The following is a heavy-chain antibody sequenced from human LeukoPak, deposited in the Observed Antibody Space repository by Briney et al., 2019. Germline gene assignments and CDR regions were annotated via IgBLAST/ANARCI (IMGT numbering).Heavy chain of an antibody. CDR2: IYVTGT. V-gene: IGHV4-61*05. D-gene: IGHD3-16*02. CDR1: GGSISSDHFY. J-gene: IGHJ6*03. Sequence: SETLSLTCSVSGGSISSDHFYWGWIRQPPGKGLEWVGYIYVTGTRYNPYLQSRVTISVDRSRNQFFLKMSSVTAADTAVYYCARHIGGGIEDMDVWGKGTKVIVSS. CDR3: ARHIGGGIEDMDV.